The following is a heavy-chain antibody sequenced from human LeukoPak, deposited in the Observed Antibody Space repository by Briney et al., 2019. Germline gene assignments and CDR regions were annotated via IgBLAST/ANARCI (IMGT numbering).Heavy chain of an antibody. V-gene: IGHV3-30-3*01. CDR2: ISYDGSNK. CDR1: GFTFSSYA. CDR3: ARSKTSSSWSEDLYYYYYMDV. D-gene: IGHD6-13*01. J-gene: IGHJ6*03. Sequence: GGSLRLSCTASGFTFSSYAMHWVRQAPGKGLEWVAVISYDGSNKYYADSVKGRFTISRDNSKNTLYLQMNSLRAEDTAVYYCARSKTSSSWSEDLYYYYYMDVWGKGTTVTVSS.